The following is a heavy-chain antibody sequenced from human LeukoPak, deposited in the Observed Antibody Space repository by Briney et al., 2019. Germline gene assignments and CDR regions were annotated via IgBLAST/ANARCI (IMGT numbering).Heavy chain of an antibody. J-gene: IGHJ4*02. Sequence: GGSLRLSCAASGFTFDDYAMHWVRQAPGKGLEWVSGISWNSGSIGYADSVKGRFTISRDNAKNSLYLQMNSLRAEDTAMYYCARDLRGVGATDYWGQGTLVTVSS. V-gene: IGHV3-9*01. CDR1: GFTFDDYA. CDR3: ARDLRGVGATDY. D-gene: IGHD1-26*01. CDR2: ISWNSGSI.